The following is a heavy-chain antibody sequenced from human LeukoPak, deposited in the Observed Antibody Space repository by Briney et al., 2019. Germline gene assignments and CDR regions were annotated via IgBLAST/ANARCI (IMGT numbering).Heavy chain of an antibody. J-gene: IGHJ4*02. CDR2: ISWDGATT. D-gene: IGHD5-24*01. V-gene: IGHV3-43*01. CDR3: AKADHRGNGYNYDY. CDR1: GFTSDDYT. Sequence: PGGSLRLSCGASGFTSDDYTMHWVRQAPGKGLEWVSVISWDGATTYYSGSAKGRFTISRDNSKNSLYLQMNSLKTEDTALYYCAKADHRGNGYNYDYWGRGTMVTVSS.